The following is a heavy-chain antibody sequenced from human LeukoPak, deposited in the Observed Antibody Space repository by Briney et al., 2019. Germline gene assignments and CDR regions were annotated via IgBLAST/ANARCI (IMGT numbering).Heavy chain of an antibody. CDR2: IIPILGIA. CDR3: ARDKRTIFGVVTYYYGMDV. CDR1: GGTFSSYA. J-gene: IGHJ6*02. D-gene: IGHD3-3*01. V-gene: IGHV1-69*04. Sequence: GASVKVSCKASGGTFSSYAISWVRQAPGQGLEWMGRIIPILGIANYAQKFQGRVTITADKSTSTAYMELSSLRSEDTAVYYCARDKRTIFGVVTYYYGMDVWGQGTTVTVSS.